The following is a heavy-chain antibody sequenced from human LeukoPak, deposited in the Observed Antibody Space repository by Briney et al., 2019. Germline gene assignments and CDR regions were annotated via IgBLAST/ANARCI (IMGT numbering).Heavy chain of an antibody. CDR1: GGSINNYY. CDR3: ARVMKTLRCHYFDY. V-gene: IGHV4-4*07. CDR2: IFSSGSA. D-gene: IGHD3-16*01. Sequence: PSETLSLTCDVSGGSINNYYWSWIRQPAGKGLEWIGRIFSSGSANYNPSLKSRVTMSVDTSKNQFSLKLSSVTAADTAVYYCARVMKTLRCHYFDYWGQGTLVTVSS. J-gene: IGHJ4*02.